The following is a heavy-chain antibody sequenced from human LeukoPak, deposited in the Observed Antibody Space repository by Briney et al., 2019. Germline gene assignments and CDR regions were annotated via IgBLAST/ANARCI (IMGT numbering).Heavy chain of an antibody. J-gene: IGHJ4*02. V-gene: IGHV4-59*01. CDR3: ARSGSYHYYFDY. Sequence: TLSLTCTVSGGSISSYYWSWIRQPPGKGLEWIGYIYYSGSTNYNPSLKSRVTISVDTSKNQFSLKLSSVTAADTAVYYCARSGSYHYYFDYWGQGTLVTVSS. CDR1: GGSISSYY. CDR2: IYYSGST. D-gene: IGHD1-26*01.